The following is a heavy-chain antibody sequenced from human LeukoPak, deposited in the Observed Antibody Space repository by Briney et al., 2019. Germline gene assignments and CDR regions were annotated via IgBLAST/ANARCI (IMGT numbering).Heavy chain of an antibody. CDR2: IWYDESNK. CDR3: ARDVNEGAFDY. V-gene: IGHV3-33*01. Sequence: GRSLRLSCAASGFTFSSYGMHWVRQAPGKGLEWVAVIWYDESNKYYADSVKGRFTISRDNSKNTLYLQMNSLRAEDTAVYYCARDVNEGAFDYWGQGTLVTVSS. J-gene: IGHJ4*02. D-gene: IGHD1-1*01. CDR1: GFTFSSYG.